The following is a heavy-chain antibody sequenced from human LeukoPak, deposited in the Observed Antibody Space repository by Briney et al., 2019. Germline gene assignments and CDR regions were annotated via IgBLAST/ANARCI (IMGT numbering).Heavy chain of an antibody. CDR2: INHSGST. CDR1: GGSFSGYY. D-gene: IGHD6-19*01. CDR3: ARDPYPLYSSGAFDP. J-gene: IGHJ5*02. V-gene: IGHV4-34*10. Sequence: SETLSLTCAVYGGSFSGYYWSWIRQPPGKGLEWIGEINHSGSTNYNPSLKSRVTMSVETSKNQFSLKLSSVTAADTAVYYCARDPYPLYSSGAFDPWGQGTLVTVSS.